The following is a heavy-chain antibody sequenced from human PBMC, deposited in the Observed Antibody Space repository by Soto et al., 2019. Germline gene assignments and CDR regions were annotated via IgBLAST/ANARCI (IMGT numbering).Heavy chain of an antibody. CDR2: IIPIFGTA. D-gene: IGHD4-4*01. CDR1: GGTFSSYA. Sequence: ASVKVSCKASGGTFSSYAISWVRQAPGQGLEWMGGIIPIFGTADYAQKFQGRVTITADESTSTAYMELSSLKASDSALYYCARGKYSSPRGGLDVWGQGTPVTVSS. V-gene: IGHV1-69*13. J-gene: IGHJ6*02. CDR3: ARGKYSSPRGGLDV.